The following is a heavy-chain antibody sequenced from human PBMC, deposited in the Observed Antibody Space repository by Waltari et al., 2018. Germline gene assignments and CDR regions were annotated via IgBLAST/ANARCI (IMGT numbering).Heavy chain of an antibody. Sequence: EVQLVESGGGLVKPGGSLRLSCAASRFTFSNAWMSWVRQAPGKGLGWVGRIKRKTDGGTTDYAAPWKGRFTISREDSKNTLYLQMNSLKTEDTAVYYCTTRRITFGGVIVPYYFDYWGQGTLVTVSS. D-gene: IGHD3-16*02. V-gene: IGHV3-15*01. CDR3: TTRRITFGGVIVPYYFDY. CDR2: IKRKTDGGTT. CDR1: RFTFSNAW. J-gene: IGHJ4*02.